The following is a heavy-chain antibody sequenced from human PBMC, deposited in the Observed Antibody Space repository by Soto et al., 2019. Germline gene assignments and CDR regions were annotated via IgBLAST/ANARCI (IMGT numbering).Heavy chain of an antibody. D-gene: IGHD5-12*01. CDR1: GGSISSGGYY. V-gene: IGHV4-31*03. J-gene: IGHJ6*02. CDR2: IYYSGST. CDR3: ASGYDWNYYYGRAV. Sequence: PLETLSLTSTVSGGSISSGGYYWSWIRQHPGKGLEWIGYIYYSGSTYYNPSLKSRVTISVDTSTNQFSLKLSSVTAADTAVYYCASGYDWNYYYGRAVWGQGTTVTVSS.